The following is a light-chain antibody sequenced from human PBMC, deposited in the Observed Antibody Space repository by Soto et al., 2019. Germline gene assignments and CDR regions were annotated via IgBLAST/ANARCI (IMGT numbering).Light chain of an antibody. V-gene: IGKV3-15*01. Sequence: EIVMTQSPATLSVSPGERATLSCRASQSVSSNLAWYQQKPGQAPRLLIYGASTRATGIPGRFSGSGSGTEFTLTISSLQSEDFAVYYCQKYDNWPYTFGQGTKLEIK. J-gene: IGKJ2*01. CDR1: QSVSSN. CDR3: QKYDNWPYT. CDR2: GAS.